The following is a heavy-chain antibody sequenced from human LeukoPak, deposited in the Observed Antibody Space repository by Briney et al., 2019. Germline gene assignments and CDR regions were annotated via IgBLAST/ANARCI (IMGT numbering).Heavy chain of an antibody. J-gene: IGHJ1*01. CDR1: GGSISSSCYY. D-gene: IGHD3-3*01. CDR3: ARHRHPYYDFWSGYYTFQH. Sequence: PSETLSLTCTVSGGSISSSCYYWGWIRQPPGKGLEGIGSIYYSGSTYYNPSLKSRVTISVDTSKNQFYLKLSSVTAADTAVYYCARHRHPYYDFWSGYYTFQHWGQGTLVTASS. CDR2: IYYSGST. V-gene: IGHV4-39*01.